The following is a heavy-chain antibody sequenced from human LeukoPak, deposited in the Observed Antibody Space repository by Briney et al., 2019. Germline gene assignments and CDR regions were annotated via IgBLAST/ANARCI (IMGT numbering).Heavy chain of an antibody. J-gene: IGHJ4*02. CDR1: GFTFSTYA. CDR3: ARYGVSSSTSYFDF. Sequence: GGSLRLSCAASGFTFSTYAMNWVRQAPGEGLKWVSCITGDSAYIYYADSVKGRFTISRDNAKNSLYLQMNSLRAEDTAVYYYARYGVSSSTSYFDFWGQGTLVTVYS. CDR2: ITGDSAYI. D-gene: IGHD2-2*01. V-gene: IGHV3-21*01.